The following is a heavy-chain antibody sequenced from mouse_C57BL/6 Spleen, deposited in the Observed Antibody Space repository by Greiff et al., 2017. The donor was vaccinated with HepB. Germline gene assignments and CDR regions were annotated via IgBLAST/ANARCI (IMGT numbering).Heavy chain of an antibody. Sequence: VKLMESGPELVKPGASVKISCKASGYAFSSSWMNWVKQRPGKGLEWIGRIYPGDGDTNYNGKFKGKATLTADKSSSTAYMQLSSLTSEDSAVYFCAREYDYDDQDYFDYWGQGTTLTVSS. CDR1: GYAFSSSW. J-gene: IGHJ2*01. CDR2: IYPGDGDT. CDR3: AREYDYDDQDYFDY. V-gene: IGHV1-82*01. D-gene: IGHD2-4*01.